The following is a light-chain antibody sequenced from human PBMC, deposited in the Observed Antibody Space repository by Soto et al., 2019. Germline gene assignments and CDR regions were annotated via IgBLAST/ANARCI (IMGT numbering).Light chain of an antibody. J-gene: IGKJ1*01. CDR3: QQRTNWLWT. V-gene: IGKV3-11*01. CDR2: DAS. Sequence: EILLTQSPATLSLSPGERATLSCRASQRVSSYLAWCRQRRCRGPRLRIYDASKRATGVPAGFSGSGSGTEFTLTISSLEPEDFAVYYCQQRTNWLWTFGQGTKVDIK. CDR1: QRVSSY.